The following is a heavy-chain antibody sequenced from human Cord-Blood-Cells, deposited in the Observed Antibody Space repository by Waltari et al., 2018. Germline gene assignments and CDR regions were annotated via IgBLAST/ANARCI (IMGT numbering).Heavy chain of an antibody. Sequence: QVQLVESGGGVVQPGRSLRLSCAASGFTFSSYGMHWVRQAPGKGLEWVAVISYDGSNKYYADSVKGRFTISRDNSKNTLYLQMNSLRAEDTAVYYCAKDAAAGTWRSSFDYWGQGTLVTVSS. D-gene: IGHD6-13*01. J-gene: IGHJ4*02. V-gene: IGHV3-30*18. CDR1: GFTFSSYG. CDR3: AKDAAAGTWRSSFDY. CDR2: ISYDGSNK.